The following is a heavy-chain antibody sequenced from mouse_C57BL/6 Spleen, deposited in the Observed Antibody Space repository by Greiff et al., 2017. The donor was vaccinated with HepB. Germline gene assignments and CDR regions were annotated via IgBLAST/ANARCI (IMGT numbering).Heavy chain of an antibody. Sequence: VQLQQSGPELVKPGASVKISCKASGYAFSSSWMNWVKQRPGKGLEWIGRIYPGDGDTNYNGKFKGKATLTADKSSSTAYMQLSSLTSEDSAVYVCASRAVVARGAMDYWGQGTSVTVSS. V-gene: IGHV1-82*01. D-gene: IGHD1-1*01. CDR1: GYAFSSSW. J-gene: IGHJ4*01. CDR3: ASRAVVARGAMDY. CDR2: IYPGDGDT.